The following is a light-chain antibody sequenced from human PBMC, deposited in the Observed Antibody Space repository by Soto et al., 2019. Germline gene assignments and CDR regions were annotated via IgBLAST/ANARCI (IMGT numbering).Light chain of an antibody. CDR3: SSYTSSSIL. CDR2: EVS. Sequence: QSVLTQPASVSGSPGQSITISWTGTSSDVGGYNYVSWYQQHPGKAPKLMIYEVSNRPSGVSNRFSGSKSGNTASLTISGLQAEDEADYYCSSYTSSSILFGGGTKVTVL. V-gene: IGLV2-14*01. CDR1: SSDVGGYNY. J-gene: IGLJ2*01.